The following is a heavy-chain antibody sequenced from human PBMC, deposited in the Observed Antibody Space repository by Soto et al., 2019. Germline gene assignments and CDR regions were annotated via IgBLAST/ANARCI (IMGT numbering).Heavy chain of an antibody. Sequence: DAVKVSCKASGYPFTSYGISSVRQAPGQGLEWMGWISAYNGNTNYAQKLQGRVTMTTDTSTSTAYMELRSLRSDDTAVYYCARVNYYDSSGYVDYWGQGTLVTVSS. CDR3: ARVNYYDSSGYVDY. J-gene: IGHJ4*02. CDR2: ISAYNGNT. CDR1: GYPFTSYG. V-gene: IGHV1-18*01. D-gene: IGHD3-22*01.